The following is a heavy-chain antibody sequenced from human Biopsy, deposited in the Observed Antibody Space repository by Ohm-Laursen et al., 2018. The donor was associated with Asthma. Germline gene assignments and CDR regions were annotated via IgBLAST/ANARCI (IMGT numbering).Heavy chain of an antibody. J-gene: IGHJ4*02. CDR1: GFVFRSHA. V-gene: IGHV3-30*18. Sequence: SLRLSCAASGFVFRSHAMHWVRQAPGKGLEWVAVVSYDGGVVHYADSMKGRFTISRDNAKSTLYLQMNRLRTDDTAVYFCAKRRGYSDLTDFDHWGQGTLVTVSS. D-gene: IGHD3-3*01. CDR2: VSYDGGVV. CDR3: AKRRGYSDLTDFDH.